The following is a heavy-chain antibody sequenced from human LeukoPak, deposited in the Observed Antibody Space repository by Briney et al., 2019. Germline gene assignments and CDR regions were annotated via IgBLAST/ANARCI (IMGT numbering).Heavy chain of an antibody. D-gene: IGHD2-15*01. CDR3: AKKGGSKAKFFDY. V-gene: IGHV4-38-2*01. Sequence: PSETLSLTCAVSGYSISSGYYWGWIRQPPGKGLEWIGSIYHSGSTYYNPSLKSRVTISVDTSKNQFSLKLSSVTAADTAVYYCAKKGGSKAKFFDYWGQGTLVTVSS. CDR2: IYHSGST. J-gene: IGHJ4*02. CDR1: GYSISSGYY.